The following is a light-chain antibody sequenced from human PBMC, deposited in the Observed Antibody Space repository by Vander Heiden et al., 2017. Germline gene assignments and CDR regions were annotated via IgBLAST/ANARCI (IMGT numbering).Light chain of an antibody. CDR2: GNS. CDR3: QSYDSSLSGGG. V-gene: IGLV1-40*01. J-gene: IGLJ2*01. Sequence: QSVLTQPPSVSGAPGQRVTISCTGSSSHIGAGYDVPWYQQLPGTAPKLLIEGNSNRPSGVPDRFAGSKAGTSASLAITGLQAEDEADYDGQSYDSSLSGGGFGGGTKLTV. CDR1: SSHIGAGYD.